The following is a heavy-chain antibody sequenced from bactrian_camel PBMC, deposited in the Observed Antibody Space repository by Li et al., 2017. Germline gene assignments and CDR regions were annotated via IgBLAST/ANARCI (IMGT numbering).Heavy chain of an antibody. V-gene: IGHV3S40*01. CDR1: VYTISTYC. CDR3: AASRLGSTINWRQERRYGY. D-gene: IGHD4*01. J-gene: IGHJ4*01. CDR2: ITTGTGNT. Sequence: VQLVESGGASVQAGGSLRLSCVASVYTISTYCMGWFRQAPGKEREGVATITTGTGNTDYANSVKGRFTISQDGAEDTVYLQMNGLKPEDTAMYYCAASRLGSTINWRQERRYGYWGQGTQVTVS.